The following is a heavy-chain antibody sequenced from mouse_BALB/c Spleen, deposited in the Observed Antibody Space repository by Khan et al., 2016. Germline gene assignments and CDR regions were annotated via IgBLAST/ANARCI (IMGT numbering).Heavy chain of an antibody. CDR3: VSYGWGSMDD. Sequence: EVQLVESGGGLVQPKGSLKLSCAASGFNFNPYAMNWVRQAPGKGLEWVARIRSKSNNYATYYADSVQDKFTISRDDSQSMLYLQMNNLKTEDTARYYCVSYGWGSMDDGGQGTSVTVSS. CDR1: GFNFNPYA. D-gene: IGHD2-2*01. V-gene: IGHV10-1*02. J-gene: IGHJ4*01. CDR2: IRSKSNNYAT.